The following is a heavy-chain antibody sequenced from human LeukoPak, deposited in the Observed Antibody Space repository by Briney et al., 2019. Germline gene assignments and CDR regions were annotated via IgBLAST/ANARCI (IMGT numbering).Heavy chain of an antibody. CDR3: ARDPRGSYSYGSNWFDP. CDR1: GFTFSSYT. V-gene: IGHV3-21*01. CDR2: ISGSSDYI. Sequence: GGSLRLSCAASGFTFSSYTMNWVRQAPGKGLEWVSSISGSSDYIYYADSVKGRFTISRDNAKNLLYLQMNSLRAEDTAVYYCARDPRGSYSYGSNWFDPWGQGTLVTVSS. D-gene: IGHD5-18*01. J-gene: IGHJ5*02.